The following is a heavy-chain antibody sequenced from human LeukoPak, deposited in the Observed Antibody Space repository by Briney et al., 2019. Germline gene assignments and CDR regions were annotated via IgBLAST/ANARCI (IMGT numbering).Heavy chain of an antibody. CDR2: IYYSGTT. V-gene: IGHV4-59*08. Sequence: SETLTLTCTVPGGSISSYYWSWIRQPPGKGLEWIGYIYYSGTTNYNPSLKSRVTISVDTSKNQFSLRLTSVTAADTAVYYCARHRVGITRDFDYWGQGTLVTVSS. CDR3: ARHRVGITRDFDY. CDR1: GGSISSYY. J-gene: IGHJ4*02. D-gene: IGHD1-26*01.